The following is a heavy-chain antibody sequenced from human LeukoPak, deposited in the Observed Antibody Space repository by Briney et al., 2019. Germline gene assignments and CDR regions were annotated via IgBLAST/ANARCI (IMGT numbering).Heavy chain of an antibody. V-gene: IGHV4-34*01. CDR2: INHSGST. Sequence: PSETLSLTCAVYGGSFSGYYWSWTRQPPGKGLEWIGEINHSGSTNYNPSLKSRVTISVDTSKNQFSLKLSSVTAADTAVYYCARGGTIFGVVIPIRWFDPWGQGTLVTVSS. J-gene: IGHJ5*02. CDR3: ARGGTIFGVVIPIRWFDP. CDR1: GGSFSGYY. D-gene: IGHD3-3*01.